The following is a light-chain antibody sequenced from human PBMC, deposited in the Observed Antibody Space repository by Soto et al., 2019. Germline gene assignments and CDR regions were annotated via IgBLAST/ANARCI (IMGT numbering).Light chain of an antibody. CDR2: ENN. CDR3: CSYAGSSTFAV. J-gene: IGLJ7*01. Sequence: NFMLTQPHSVSESPGKTLSISCTRSSGSIANNYVQWYQQRPGSAPTTLIYENNQRLSGVPDRFSGSTVGSSNSASLTISGLQTEDEADYYCCSYAGSSTFAVFGGGTQLTVL. V-gene: IGLV6-57*04. CDR1: SGSIANNY.